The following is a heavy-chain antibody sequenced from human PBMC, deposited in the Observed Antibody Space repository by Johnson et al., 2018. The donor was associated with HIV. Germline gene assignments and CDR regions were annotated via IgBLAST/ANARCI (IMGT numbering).Heavy chain of an antibody. J-gene: IGHJ3*02. Sequence: QVQLVESGGGVVQPGRSLRLSCAASGFTFSSYAMHWVRQAPGKGLEWVAVISYDGSNKYYADSVKGRVTISRDNSKNTRYLHMNSLRAEDTAVYYCAKTKGGSEVAFDILGQGTMVTVSS. CDR1: GFTFSSYA. CDR2: ISYDGSNK. V-gene: IGHV3-30-3*02. CDR3: AKTKGGSEVAFDI. D-gene: IGHD2-15*01.